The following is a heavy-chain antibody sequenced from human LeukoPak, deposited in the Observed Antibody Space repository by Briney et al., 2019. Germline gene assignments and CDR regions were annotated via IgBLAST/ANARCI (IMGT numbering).Heavy chain of an antibody. J-gene: IGHJ4*02. CDR3: AKDGYCSGGRCYGGYFDY. Sequence: GGSLRLSCAASGFTFSSYAMTCVRQAPRKGLEWVSGINGSGGSTYYADSVKGRFTISRDNSRNTLYLQMNSLRAEDTAIYYCAKDGYCSGGRCYGGYFDYWGQGTLVTVSS. CDR1: GFTFSSYA. V-gene: IGHV3-23*01. CDR2: INGSGGST. D-gene: IGHD2-15*01.